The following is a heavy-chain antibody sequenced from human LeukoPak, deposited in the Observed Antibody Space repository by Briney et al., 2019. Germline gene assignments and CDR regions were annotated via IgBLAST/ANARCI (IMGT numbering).Heavy chain of an antibody. Sequence: PGRSLRLSCAASGFTFDDYAMHWVRQAPGKGLEWVSGISWNSGSMGYADSVKGRFTISRDNAKNSLYLQMNSLRAEDTALYYCAKDNLRFSSSWYYFDYWGQGTLVTVSS. CDR3: AKDNLRFSSSWYYFDY. D-gene: IGHD6-13*01. V-gene: IGHV3-9*01. CDR1: GFTFDDYA. CDR2: ISWNSGSM. J-gene: IGHJ4*02.